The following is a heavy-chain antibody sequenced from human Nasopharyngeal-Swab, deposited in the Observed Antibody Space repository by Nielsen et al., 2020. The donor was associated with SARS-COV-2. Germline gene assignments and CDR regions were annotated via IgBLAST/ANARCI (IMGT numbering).Heavy chain of an antibody. V-gene: IGHV3-48*02. J-gene: IGHJ3*02. CDR2: ISSGSSII. CDR3: ARDRGYSYGYDAFDI. Sequence: WIRQPPGKGLEWVSYISSGSSIIYYADSVKGRFTISRDNAKNSLYLQMNSLRDGDMAVYYCARDRGYSYGYDAFDIWGQGTMVTVSS. D-gene: IGHD5-18*01.